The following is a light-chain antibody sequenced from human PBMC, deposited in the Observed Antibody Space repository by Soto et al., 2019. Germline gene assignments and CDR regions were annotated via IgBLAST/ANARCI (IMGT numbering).Light chain of an antibody. Sequence: QSVLTQPASVSGSPGQSITISCTGTSSDVGAYNYVSWYQQLPGTAPKLMIYGVTIRPSGVSNRFSGSKSDNTASLTISGLQAEDEADYYCSSYTSTSTPIVFGTGTKVTVL. J-gene: IGLJ1*01. V-gene: IGLV2-14*01. CDR2: GVT. CDR1: SSDVGAYNY. CDR3: SSYTSTSTPIV.